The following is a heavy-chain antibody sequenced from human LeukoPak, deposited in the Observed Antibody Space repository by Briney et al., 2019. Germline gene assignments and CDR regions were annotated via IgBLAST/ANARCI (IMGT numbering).Heavy chain of an antibody. CDR3: AKEASSSSLSYYYYMDV. CDR1: GFTFDDYA. CDR2: ISWNSGSI. J-gene: IGHJ6*03. D-gene: IGHD6-6*01. V-gene: IGHV3-9*01. Sequence: GRSLRLSCAASGFTFDDYAMHWVRQAPGKGLERVSGISWNSGSIGYADSVKGRFTISRDNAKNSLYLQMNSLRAEDTALYYCAKEASSSSLSYYYYMDVWGKGTTVTVSS.